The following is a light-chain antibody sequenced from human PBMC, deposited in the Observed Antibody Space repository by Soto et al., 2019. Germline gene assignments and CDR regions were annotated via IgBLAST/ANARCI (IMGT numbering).Light chain of an antibody. J-gene: IGKJ1*01. V-gene: IGKV1-5*01. Sequence: DIQMTQSPSTLSSAVGGRVTITYRASQSVGTWVAWYQQKPGKAPKLLIYGASNLESGVPSRFSGSGSGTEFTLTITTLQPDDFATYFCQHYRRNTWSFGPGTKV. CDR1: QSVGTW. CDR2: GAS. CDR3: QHYRRNTWS.